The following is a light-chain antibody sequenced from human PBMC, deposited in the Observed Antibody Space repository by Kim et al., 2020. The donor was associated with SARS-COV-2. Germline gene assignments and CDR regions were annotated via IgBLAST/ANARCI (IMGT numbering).Light chain of an antibody. CDR2: GAS. CDR1: QDISNY. J-gene: IGKJ3*01. CDR3: QKYKSVPFT. Sequence: DIQMTQSPSSLSASVGDRVTITCRASQDISNYLAWYQQKPGKVPKLLIFGASTLQSGVPSRFSGSGSGTDFTLTISSLQPEDVATYYCQKYKSVPFTFCPGTKVDIK. V-gene: IGKV1-27*01.